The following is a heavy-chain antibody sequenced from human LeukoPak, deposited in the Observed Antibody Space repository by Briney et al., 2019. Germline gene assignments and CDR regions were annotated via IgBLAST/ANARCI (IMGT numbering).Heavy chain of an antibody. Sequence: SETLSLTCTVSGGSISSGGYYWSWIRQHPGKGLEWIGYIYYSGSTYYNPSLKSRVTISVDTSKNQFSLKLSSVTAADTAVYYSARARYTVVSWYFDLWGRGTLVTVSS. J-gene: IGHJ2*01. CDR2: IYYSGST. CDR1: GGSISSGGYY. V-gene: IGHV4-31*03. D-gene: IGHD4-23*01. CDR3: ARARYTVVSWYFDL.